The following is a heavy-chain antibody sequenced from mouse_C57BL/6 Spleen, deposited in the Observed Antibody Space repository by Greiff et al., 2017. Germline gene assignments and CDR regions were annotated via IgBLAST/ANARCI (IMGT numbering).Heavy chain of an antibody. D-gene: IGHD1-1*01. CDR1: GYTFTSYW. CDR2: IDPSDSYT. J-gene: IGHJ1*03. V-gene: IGHV1-69*01. CDR3: ARCSSGSIYRWYFDV. Sequence: QVQLQQPGAALVMPGASVKLSCKASGYTFTSYWMYWVQQRPGQGLEWIGEIDPSDSYTNYHQKFKGKSTLPVDKSSSPAYMQLSSLTSEDSAVYYCARCSSGSIYRWYFDVWGTGTTVTVSS.